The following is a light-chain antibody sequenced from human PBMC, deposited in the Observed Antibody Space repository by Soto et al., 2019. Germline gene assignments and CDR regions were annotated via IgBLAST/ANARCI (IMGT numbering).Light chain of an antibody. CDR1: QSVSSY. CDR3: QQYSKWPIT. CDR2: DAS. Sequence: EIVLRQSPPTLSLSPGERATLSCRASQSVSSYLAWYQQKPGQAPRLLIYDASNRATGIPARFSGSGSGTDFTLTISSLQSEDFAVYYCQQYSKWPITFGQGTRLEIK. V-gene: IGKV3-11*01. J-gene: IGKJ5*01.